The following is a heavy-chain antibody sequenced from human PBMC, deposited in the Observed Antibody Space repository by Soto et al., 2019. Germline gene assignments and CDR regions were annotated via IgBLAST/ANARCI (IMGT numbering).Heavy chain of an antibody. CDR2: IDPSDSYT. D-gene: IGHD2-8*01. CDR1: GYTFTTFW. CDR3: ARVYCTTNNCDNWFDP. V-gene: IGHV5-10-1*01. J-gene: IGHJ5*02. Sequence: PGESLKISCHGSGYTFTTFWITWVRLMPGKGLEWMGRIDPSDSYTSYSPSFQGHVTISVDKSINTAYLQWTSLQASDTAIYYCARVYCTTNNCDNWFDPWGQGTLVTVSS.